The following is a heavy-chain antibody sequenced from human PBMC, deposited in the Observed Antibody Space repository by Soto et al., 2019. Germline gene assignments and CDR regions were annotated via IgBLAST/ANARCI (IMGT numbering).Heavy chain of an antibody. J-gene: IGHJ4*02. V-gene: IGHV3-74*01. CDR2: ITSDGSSV. Sequence: EVQLVESGGGLVQPGGSLRLSCAASGFTFSSYWMYWVRQTPGKGLVWVSRITSDGSSVSYADSVKGRFTIPRDNAQTKLSTQMSSLRPEVTADYFCDRLIGATDPFDHLGQGTLVTVSS. CDR1: GFTFSSYW. D-gene: IGHD1-26*01. CDR3: DRLIGATDPFDH.